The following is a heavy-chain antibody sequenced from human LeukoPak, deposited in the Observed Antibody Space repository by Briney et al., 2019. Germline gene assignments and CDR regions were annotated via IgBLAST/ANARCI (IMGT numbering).Heavy chain of an antibody. CDR2: IKQDGSEK. J-gene: IGHJ3*02. V-gene: IGHV3-7*01. CDR3: ARDQSGSYYVHAFDI. CDR1: GFTFSSYW. Sequence: GGSLRLSCAASGFTFSSYWMSWVRQAPGKGLEWVANIKQDGSEKYYVDSVKGRFTISRDNAKNSLYLQMNSLRAEDTAVYYCARDQSGSYYVHAFDIWGQGTMVTVSS. D-gene: IGHD1-26*01.